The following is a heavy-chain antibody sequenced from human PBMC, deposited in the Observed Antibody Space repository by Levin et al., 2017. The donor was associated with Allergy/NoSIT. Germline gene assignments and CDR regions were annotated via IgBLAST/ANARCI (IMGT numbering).Heavy chain of an antibody. CDR3: ARGRPDCGGDCYQLNWYFDL. D-gene: IGHD2-21*02. V-gene: IGHV3-21*01. J-gene: IGHJ2*01. Sequence: ETLSLTCAASGFTFSSYSMNWVRQAPGKGLEWVSSISSSSSYIYYADSVKGRFTISRDNAKNSLYLQMNSLRAEDTAVYYCARGRPDCGGDCYQLNWYFDLWGRGTLVTVSS. CDR1: GFTFSSYS. CDR2: ISSSSSYI.